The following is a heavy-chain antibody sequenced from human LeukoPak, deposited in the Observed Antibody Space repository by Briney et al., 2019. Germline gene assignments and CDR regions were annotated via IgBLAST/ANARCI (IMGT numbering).Heavy chain of an antibody. CDR3: ARDALSGLEQFDY. V-gene: IGHV1-18*01. Sequence: ASVKVSCKASGYTFRNYGITWVRRAPGQGLEWMGWISAYNGDTHYAQNLQGRVTMTTDTSTSTAYMELRSLRSDDTAVYYCARDALSGLEQFDYWGQGTLVTVSS. J-gene: IGHJ4*02. CDR1: GYTFRNYG. D-gene: IGHD1/OR15-1a*01. CDR2: ISAYNGDT.